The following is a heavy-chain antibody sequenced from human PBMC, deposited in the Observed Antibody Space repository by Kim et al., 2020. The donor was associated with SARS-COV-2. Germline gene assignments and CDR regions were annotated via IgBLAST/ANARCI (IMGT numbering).Heavy chain of an antibody. CDR3: AREDICGGDCYPGDWFDP. V-gene: IGHV3-33*01. Sequence: GGSLRLSCAASGFTFSSYGMHWVRQAPGKGLEWVAVIWYDGSNKYYADSVKGRFTISRDNSKNTLYLQMNSLRAEDTAVYYCAREDICGGDCYPGDWFDPWGQGTLVTVSS. CDR2: IWYDGSNK. J-gene: IGHJ5*02. CDR1: GFTFSSYG. D-gene: IGHD2-21*02.